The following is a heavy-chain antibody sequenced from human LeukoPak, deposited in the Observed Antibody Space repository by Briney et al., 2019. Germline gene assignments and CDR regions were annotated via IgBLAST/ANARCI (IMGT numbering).Heavy chain of an antibody. Sequence: GGSLRLSCAASGFTFSSYAVSWVRQAPGKGLEWVSSISGNSGRTYYADSVKGRFSISRDNSNNTLYLQMNSLRAEDAAVYYCAKREVGATGGWFDPWGQETLVTVSS. CDR1: GFTFSSYA. CDR2: ISGNSGRT. J-gene: IGHJ5*02. D-gene: IGHD1-26*01. V-gene: IGHV3-23*01. CDR3: AKREVGATGGWFDP.